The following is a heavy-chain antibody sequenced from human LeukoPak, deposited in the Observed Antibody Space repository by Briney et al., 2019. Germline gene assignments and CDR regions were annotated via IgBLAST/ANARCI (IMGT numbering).Heavy chain of an antibody. CDR3: ARDKTAAGTVLDY. Sequence: SETLSLTCAVSGGSISSSNWWSWVRQPPGKGLEWIGEIYHSGSTNYNPSLKSRVTISVDKSKNQFSLKLSSVTAADTAVYYCARDKTAAGTVLDYWGQGTLVIVSS. V-gene: IGHV4-4*02. CDR2: IYHSGST. D-gene: IGHD6-13*01. J-gene: IGHJ4*02. CDR1: GGSISSSNW.